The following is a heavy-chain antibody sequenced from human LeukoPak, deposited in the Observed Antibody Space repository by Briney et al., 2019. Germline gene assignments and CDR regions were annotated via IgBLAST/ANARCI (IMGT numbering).Heavy chain of an antibody. Sequence: ASMKVSCKASGYTFTSYDISWVRQATGQGLEWMGWMNPNSGNTGYAQKFQGRVTMTRNTSISTAYMELSSLRSEDTAVYYCARAEVPAAIPLWYYYYGMDVWGQGTTVTVSS. J-gene: IGHJ6*02. CDR3: ARAEVPAAIPLWYYYYGMDV. D-gene: IGHD2-2*02. CDR2: MNPNSGNT. V-gene: IGHV1-8*01. CDR1: GYTFTSYD.